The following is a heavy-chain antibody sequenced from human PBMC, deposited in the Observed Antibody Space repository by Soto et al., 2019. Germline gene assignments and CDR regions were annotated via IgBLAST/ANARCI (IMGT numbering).Heavy chain of an antibody. V-gene: IGHV4-39*01. Sequence: SETLSLTCTVSGGSISSSSYYWGWIRQPPGKGLEWIGSIYYSGSTYYNPSLKSRVTISVDTSKNQFSLKLSSVTAADTAVYYCARPAYYDILHDAFDIWAQGTTVTVSS. D-gene: IGHD3-9*01. J-gene: IGHJ3*02. CDR1: GGSISSSSYY. CDR3: ARPAYYDILHDAFDI. CDR2: IYYSGST.